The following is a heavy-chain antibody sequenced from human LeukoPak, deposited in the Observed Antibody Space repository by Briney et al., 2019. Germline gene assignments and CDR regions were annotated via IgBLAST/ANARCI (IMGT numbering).Heavy chain of an antibody. D-gene: IGHD6-19*01. CDR1: GFTFSSYS. CDR3: ARAGVAVAGYWFDP. CDR2: ISSSSSYI. V-gene: IGHV3-21*01. J-gene: IGHJ5*02. Sequence: GGSLRLSCAASGFTFSSYSMNWVRQAPGKGLEWVSSISSSSSYIYYADSVKGRFTISRDNAKNSLYLQMNSLRAEDTAVYYCARAGVAVAGYWFDPWGQGTLVTVSS.